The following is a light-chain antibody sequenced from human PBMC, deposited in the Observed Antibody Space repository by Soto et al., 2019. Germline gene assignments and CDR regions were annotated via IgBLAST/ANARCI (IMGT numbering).Light chain of an antibody. CDR1: QSVSASD. Sequence: EIVLTQSPATLSVSPGERAIFSCRASQSVSASDIAWYQQTPGQPPRLLIYGASIRATGVPDRFSGSGSGTEFTLTFSSLRSEDFAVYYCQQYSNWPQTFGRGTKVDIK. CDR3: QQYSNWPQT. J-gene: IGKJ1*01. V-gene: IGKV3-15*01. CDR2: GAS.